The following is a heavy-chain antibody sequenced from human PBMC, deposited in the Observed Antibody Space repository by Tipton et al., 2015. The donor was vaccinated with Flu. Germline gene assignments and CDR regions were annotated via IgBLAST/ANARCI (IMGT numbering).Heavy chain of an antibody. CDR3: ARLVSGGWYAVPDF. J-gene: IGHJ4*02. D-gene: IGHD6-19*01. CDR1: GDSISGSSHY. CDR2: ISYSGNT. Sequence: TLSLTCTVSGDSISGSSHYWGWIRQPPGKGLEWIGSISYSGNTYYNPSLKSRVTISVDTSKNQFSLDLSSVTAADMAIYYCARLVSGGWYAVPDFWGRGTLVTISS. V-gene: IGHV4-39*07.